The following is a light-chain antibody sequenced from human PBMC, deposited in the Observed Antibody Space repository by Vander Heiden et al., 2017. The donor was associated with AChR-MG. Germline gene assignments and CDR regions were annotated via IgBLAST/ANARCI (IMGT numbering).Light chain of an antibody. J-gene: IGLJ2*01. CDR2: QDI. Sequence: SYELTQPPSVSVSPGQTATITCSGDRLGEKYVCWYQQKSDQSPVVVIYQDIQRPSGIPERIAGSNSGNTATLTISGTQAMDEADYYCQASDTNGVVFGGGTKLTVL. CDR3: QASDTNGVV. CDR1: RLGEKY. V-gene: IGLV3-1*01.